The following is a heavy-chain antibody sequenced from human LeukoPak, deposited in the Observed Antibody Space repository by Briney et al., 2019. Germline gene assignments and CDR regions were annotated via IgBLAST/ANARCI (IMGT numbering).Heavy chain of an antibody. Sequence: SETLSLTCTVSGGSISSYYWSWIRQHPGKGLEWHGYIYSSGSTNYNPSLKSRVTISVDTSKNQFSLKLSSVTAADTAVYYCARQSIRDYYMDVWGKGTTVTMSS. CDR2: IYSSGST. V-gene: IGHV4-59*08. CDR3: ARQSIRDYYMDV. D-gene: IGHD6-6*01. J-gene: IGHJ6*03. CDR1: GGSISSYY.